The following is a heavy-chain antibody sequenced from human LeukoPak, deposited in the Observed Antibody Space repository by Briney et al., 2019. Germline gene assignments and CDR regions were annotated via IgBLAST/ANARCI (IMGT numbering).Heavy chain of an antibody. CDR3: ARHGVEMAIEGYFDY. V-gene: IGHV4-39*01. Sequence: SETLSLTCTVSGGSISSSSYYWGWIRQPPGKGLEWIGSIYYSGSTYYNPSLKSRVTISVDTSKNQFSLKLSSVTAADTAVYYCARHGVEMAIEGYFDYWGQGTLVTVPS. CDR2: IYYSGST. J-gene: IGHJ4*02. D-gene: IGHD5-24*01. CDR1: GGSISSSSYY.